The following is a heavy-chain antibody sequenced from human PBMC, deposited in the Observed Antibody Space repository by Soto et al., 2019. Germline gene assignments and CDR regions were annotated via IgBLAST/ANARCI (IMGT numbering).Heavy chain of an antibody. Sequence: QVQLVQSGAEVKKPGSSVKVSCNTSGGSFSSDAISWVRQAPGQGLEWMGGIIPMFGSPNYAQRFQGRVTITAAKSTSTVNIELSSLRSEDTAVYYCAKGIRDSSGWDFDSWGQGTLVTVSS. D-gene: IGHD6-19*01. CDR3: AKGIRDSSGWDFDS. V-gene: IGHV1-69*06. J-gene: IGHJ4*02. CDR1: GGSFSSDA. CDR2: IIPMFGSP.